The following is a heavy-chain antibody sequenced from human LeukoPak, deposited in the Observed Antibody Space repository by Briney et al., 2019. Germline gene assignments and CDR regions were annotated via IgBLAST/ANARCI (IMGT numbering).Heavy chain of an antibody. D-gene: IGHD3-9*01. J-gene: IGHJ4*02. V-gene: IGHV3-48*03. CDR2: ISSSGSTI. Sequence: PGGSLRLSCAASGFTFSSYEMNWVRQAPGKGLEWVSYISSSGSTIYYADSVKGRFTISRDNAKNSLYLQMNSLRAEDTAVYYCARYSGYDILTVYPPPGDFDNWGQGTLVTVSS. CDR3: ARYSGYDILTVYPPPGDFDN. CDR1: GFTFSSYE.